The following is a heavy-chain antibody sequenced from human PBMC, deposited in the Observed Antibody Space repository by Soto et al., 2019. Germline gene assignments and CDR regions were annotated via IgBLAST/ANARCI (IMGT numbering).Heavy chain of an antibody. Sequence: QVQLQESGPGLVKPSETLSLTCTVSGGSISSYYWSWIRQPPGKGLEWIGYSYYSGSTNYNPSLKSRVTISVDTSKNQFSLKLNSMTAADTAVYYGARHNYGSGSTYFDYWGQGTLVTVSS. CDR3: ARHNYGSGSTYFDY. V-gene: IGHV4-59*08. D-gene: IGHD3-10*01. CDR1: GGSISSYY. CDR2: SYYSGST. J-gene: IGHJ4*02.